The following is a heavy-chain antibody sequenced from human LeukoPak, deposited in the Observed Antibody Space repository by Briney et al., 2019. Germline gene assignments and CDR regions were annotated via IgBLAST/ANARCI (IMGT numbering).Heavy chain of an antibody. J-gene: IGHJ4*02. CDR3: AKDSYSSSWSLDY. D-gene: IGHD6-13*01. Sequence: GGSLRLSCAASGFTFDDYGMCWVRQAPGKGLEWVSGISGSGGSTYYADSVKGRLTISRDNSKNTLYLQMNSLRAEDTAVYYCAKDSYSSSWSLDYWGQGTLVTVSS. V-gene: IGHV3-23*01. CDR1: GFTFDDYG. CDR2: ISGSGGST.